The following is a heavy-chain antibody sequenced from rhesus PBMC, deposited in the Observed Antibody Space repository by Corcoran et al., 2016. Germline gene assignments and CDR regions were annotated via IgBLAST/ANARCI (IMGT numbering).Heavy chain of an antibody. CDR3: VKHSVSVYGSFDY. CDR2: ITDTGTT. V-gene: IGHV4-122*02. J-gene: IGHJ4*01. Sequence: QVQLQESGPGLVKPSETLSLTCAVSGGSISSGYNYWSWIRQPPGKGLEWIGYITDTGTTNYNPSLKSRFTFSRDTSKNQFSLKLSSVTAADSAVYYCVKHSVSVYGSFDYWGQGVLVTVSS. CDR1: GGSISSGYNY. D-gene: IGHD3-22*01.